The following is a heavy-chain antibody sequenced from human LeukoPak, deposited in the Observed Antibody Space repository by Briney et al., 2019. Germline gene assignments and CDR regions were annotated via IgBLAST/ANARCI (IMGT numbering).Heavy chain of an antibody. Sequence: GGSLRLSCAASGFTFSSYEMNWVRQAPGKGLEWVSYISSSGSTIYYADSVEGRFTISRDNAKNSLYLQMNSLRAEDTAVYYCARPKGLRYFENHAFDIWGQGTMVTVSS. J-gene: IGHJ3*02. CDR1: GFTFSSYE. CDR2: ISSSGSTI. CDR3: ARPKGLRYFENHAFDI. V-gene: IGHV3-48*03. D-gene: IGHD3-9*01.